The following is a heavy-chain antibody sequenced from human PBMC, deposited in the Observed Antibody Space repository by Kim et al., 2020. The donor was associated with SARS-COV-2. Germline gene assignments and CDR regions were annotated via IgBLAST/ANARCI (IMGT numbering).Heavy chain of an antibody. D-gene: IGHD2-21*01. J-gene: IGHJ6*03. V-gene: IGHV1-8*01. CDR2: MNPNSGNT. CDR1: GYTFTSYD. Sequence: ASVKVSCKASGYTFTSYDINWLRQATVQGLEWMGWMNPNSGNTGYAQKFQGRVTITRNTSISTAYMELSSLRSEDTAVYYCARGHLKSIVVVIAPRPYYYYMDVWGKGTTVTVSS. CDR3: ARGHLKSIVVVIAPRPYYYYMDV.